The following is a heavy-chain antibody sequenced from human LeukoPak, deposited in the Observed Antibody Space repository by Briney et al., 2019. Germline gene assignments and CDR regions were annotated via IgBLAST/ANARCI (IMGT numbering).Heavy chain of an antibody. CDR1: GFTFSSYG. CDR2: IRYDGSNK. Sequence: PGGSLRLSCAASGFTFSSYGMHWVRQAPGKGLEWVAFIRYDGSNKYYADSVKGRFTISRDNSKNTVYLQMNSLRAEDTAVYYCAKDRGVFVGATSVEYWGQGTLVIVSS. CDR3: AKDRGVFVGATSVEY. J-gene: IGHJ4*02. D-gene: IGHD1-26*01. V-gene: IGHV3-30*02.